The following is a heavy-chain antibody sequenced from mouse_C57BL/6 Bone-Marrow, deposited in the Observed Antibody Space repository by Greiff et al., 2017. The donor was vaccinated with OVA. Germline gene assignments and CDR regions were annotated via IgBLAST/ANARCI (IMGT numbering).Heavy chain of an antibody. V-gene: IGHV14-4*01. CDR3: TLTLGDY. Sequence: VQLQQSGAELVRPGASVKLSCTASGFHIKDDYMHWVKQRPEQGLEWIGWIDPENGDTEYASKFQGKATITADTSSNTAYLQLSSLTSEDTAVYYCTLTLGDYWGQGTTLTVSS. CDR2: IDPENGDT. J-gene: IGHJ2*01. CDR1: GFHIKDDY. D-gene: IGHD4-1*01.